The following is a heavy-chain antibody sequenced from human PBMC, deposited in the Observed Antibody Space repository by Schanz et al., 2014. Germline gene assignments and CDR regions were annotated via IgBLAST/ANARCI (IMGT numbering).Heavy chain of an antibody. Sequence: QVHLVQSGSEVKKPGASVKVSCKASRYPFTAYYMHWVRQAPGQGLEWMGRINPNSGGTNYAENFQGRVTMTRDTSTSPVYMELSRLTSDDTALYYCARDGHSSIWDSYYFYGLDVWGQGTTVTVSS. V-gene: IGHV1-2*06. D-gene: IGHD6-13*01. CDR2: INPNSGGT. CDR1: RYPFTAYY. J-gene: IGHJ6*02. CDR3: ARDGHSSIWDSYYFYGLDV.